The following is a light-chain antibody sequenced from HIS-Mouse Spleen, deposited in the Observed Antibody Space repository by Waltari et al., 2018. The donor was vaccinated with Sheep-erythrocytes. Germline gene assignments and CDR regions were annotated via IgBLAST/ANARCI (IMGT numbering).Light chain of an antibody. Sequence: QSALTQPASASGSPGQSITISCTGTSSDVGSYNLVSWYQQHPAKAPKLMIDEGSKRPSGVSNRFSGSKSGNTASLTISGLQAEDEADYYCCSYAGSSTPWVFGGGTKLTVL. CDR1: SSDVGSYNL. J-gene: IGLJ3*02. CDR2: EGS. V-gene: IGLV2-23*01. CDR3: CSYAGSSTPWV.